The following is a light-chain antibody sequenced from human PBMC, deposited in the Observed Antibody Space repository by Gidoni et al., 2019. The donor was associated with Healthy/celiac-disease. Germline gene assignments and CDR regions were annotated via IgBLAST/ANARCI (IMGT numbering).Light chain of an antibody. V-gene: IGLV3-1*01. CDR2: QDS. Sequence: SYELTQPPSVSASPGQTASITCSGDKLGDKYACWYQQQPGQSPVLVIYQDSKRPSGIPERFSGSNSGNTATLTISGTQAMDEADYYCQAWDSSFVVFGGGTKLTVL. CDR1: KLGDKY. J-gene: IGLJ2*01. CDR3: QAWDSSFVV.